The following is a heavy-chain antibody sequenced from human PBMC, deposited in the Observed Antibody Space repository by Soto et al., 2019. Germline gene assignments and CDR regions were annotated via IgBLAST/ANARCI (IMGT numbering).Heavy chain of an antibody. D-gene: IGHD6-6*01. CDR2: IYPGDSDT. J-gene: IGHJ6*02. V-gene: IGHV5-51*01. Sequence: GESLKISCKGSGYSFTSYWIGWVRRMPGKGLEWMGIIYPGDSDTRYSPSFQGQVTISADKSISTAYLQWSSLKASDTAMYYCASYSSSPSYYYGIGVWGQGTTVTVSS. CDR3: ASYSSSPSYYYGIGV. CDR1: GYSFTSYW.